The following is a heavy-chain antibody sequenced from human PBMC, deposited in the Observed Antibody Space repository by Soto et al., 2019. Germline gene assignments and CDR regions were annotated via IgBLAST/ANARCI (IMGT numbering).Heavy chain of an antibody. CDR2: ISSSSSTI. J-gene: IGHJ6*02. V-gene: IGHV3-48*01. CDR3: AFGAESRYYYYGMDV. CDR1: GLTFSSYS. D-gene: IGHD1-26*01. Sequence: EVQLVESGGGLVQRGGSLRLSCAASGLTFSSYSMNWVRQAPGKGLEWVSYISSSSSTIYYADSVKGRFTISRDNAKNSLYLQKNSLRAEDTAVYYCAFGAESRYYYYGMDVWGQGTTVTVSS.